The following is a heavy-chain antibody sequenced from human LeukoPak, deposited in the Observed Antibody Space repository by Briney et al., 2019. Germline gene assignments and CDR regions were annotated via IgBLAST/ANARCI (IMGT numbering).Heavy chain of an antibody. Sequence: ASVKVSCKASGYTITNNYMHWVRQAPGQGLEWMGVINPSGTGTSYAQKFQGRITMSRDTSTSTVYMELSSLRAEDTAFYYCATDHSMANTAWWFDPWGQGTLVTVSS. J-gene: IGHJ5*02. CDR2: INPSGTGT. CDR3: ATDHSMANTAWWFDP. D-gene: IGHD5-24*01. CDR1: GYTITNNY. V-gene: IGHV1-46*01.